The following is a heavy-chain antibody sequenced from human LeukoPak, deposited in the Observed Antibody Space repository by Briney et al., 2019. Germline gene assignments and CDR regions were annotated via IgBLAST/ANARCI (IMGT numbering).Heavy chain of an antibody. CDR3: AKDSVSRVGYRPKGYYFDY. CDR1: GFTFSSYA. V-gene: IGHV3-23*01. Sequence: GGSLRLSCAASGFTFSSYAMSWVRQAPGKGLEWVSAISGSGGSTYYADSVKDRFTISRDNSKNTPYLQMNSLRAEDTAVYYCAKDSVSRVGYRPKGYYFDYWGQGTLVTVSS. J-gene: IGHJ4*02. CDR2: ISGSGGST. D-gene: IGHD6-25*01.